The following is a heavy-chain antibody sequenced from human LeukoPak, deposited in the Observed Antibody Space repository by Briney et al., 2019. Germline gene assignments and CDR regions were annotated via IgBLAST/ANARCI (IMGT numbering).Heavy chain of an antibody. CDR3: ARDPRLVVVAATHWFDP. V-gene: IGHV1-18*01. CDR1: GYTFTSYG. Sequence: ASVKVSCKASGYTFTSYGISWVRQAPGHGLEWMGWISAYNGNTNYAQKLQGRVTMTTDISTSTAYMELRSLRSDDTAVYYCARDPRLVVVAATHWFDPWGQGTLVTVSS. D-gene: IGHD2-15*01. CDR2: ISAYNGNT. J-gene: IGHJ5*02.